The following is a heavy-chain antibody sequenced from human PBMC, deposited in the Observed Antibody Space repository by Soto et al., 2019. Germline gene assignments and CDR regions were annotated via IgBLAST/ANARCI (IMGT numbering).Heavy chain of an antibody. CDR3: ASGYYDFWSGYYTDYYYGMDV. D-gene: IGHD3-3*01. V-gene: IGHV3-53*01. CDR2: IYSGGST. J-gene: IGHJ6*02. CDR1: GFTVSSNY. Sequence: GGSLRLSCAASGFTVSSNYMSWVRQAPGKGLEWVSVIYSGGSTYYADSVKGRFTISRDNSKNTLYLQMNSLRAEDTAVYYCASGYYDFWSGYYTDYYYGMDVWGQGTTVTVSS.